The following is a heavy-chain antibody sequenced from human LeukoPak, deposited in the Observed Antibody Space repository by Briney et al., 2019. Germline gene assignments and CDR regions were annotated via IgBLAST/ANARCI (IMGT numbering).Heavy chain of an antibody. CDR3: AKAGDTAMVSSHGMDV. J-gene: IGHJ6*02. V-gene: IGHV3-9*01. Sequence: GRSLRLSCAASGFTFGSYWMTWARQAPGKGLEWVSGINWNSGRIGYADSVKGRFTISRDNAKNFLYLQMNSLRPEDTALYYCAKAGDTAMVSSHGMDVWGQGTTVTVSS. CDR1: GFTFGSYW. D-gene: IGHD5-18*01. CDR2: INWNSGRI.